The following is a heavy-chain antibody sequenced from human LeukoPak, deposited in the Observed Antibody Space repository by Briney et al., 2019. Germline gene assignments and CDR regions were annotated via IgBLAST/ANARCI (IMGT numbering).Heavy chain of an antibody. CDR3: ARASFNVVFGNWFDP. J-gene: IGHJ5*02. CDR2: VYYSGST. V-gene: IGHV4-38-2*01. CDR1: SYSISSDYY. Sequence: SETLSLTCAVSSYSISSDYYWGWIRQAPGKGLEWIGNVYYSGSTFYNPSLKSRVTISVDTSKNQFSLKLRSVTAADTAIYYCARASFNVVFGNWFDPWGQGTLVTVSS. D-gene: IGHD2-8*01.